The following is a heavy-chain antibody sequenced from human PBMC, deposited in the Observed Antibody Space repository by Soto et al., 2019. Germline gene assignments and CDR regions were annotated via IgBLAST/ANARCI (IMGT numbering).Heavy chain of an antibody. CDR3: ARDREPITIFGVVIISSSGMDV. CDR1: GYTFTSYY. D-gene: IGHD3-3*01. Sequence: ASVKVSCKASGYTFTSYYMHWVRQAPGQGLEWMGIINPSGGSTSYAQKFQGRVTMTRDTSTSTVYMELSSLRSEDTAVYYCARDREPITIFGVVIISSSGMDVWG. J-gene: IGHJ6*02. V-gene: IGHV1-46*01. CDR2: INPSGGST.